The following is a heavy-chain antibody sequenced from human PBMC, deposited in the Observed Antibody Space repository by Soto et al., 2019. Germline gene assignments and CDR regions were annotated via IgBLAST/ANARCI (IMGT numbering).Heavy chain of an antibody. D-gene: IGHD3-16*01. Sequence: SETLSLTCTVSGGSIDSGDYYWSWIRQPPGKGLEWIGYVYYSGTTNYNPFLKSRVTLSLDKSKNQFSLKMNSVTAADTAVYYCAREISYVSGGHLYYGMDVLGQGTAVTVSS. J-gene: IGHJ6*02. CDR1: GGSIDSGDYY. V-gene: IGHV4-61*08. CDR3: AREISYVSGGHLYYGMDV. CDR2: VYYSGTT.